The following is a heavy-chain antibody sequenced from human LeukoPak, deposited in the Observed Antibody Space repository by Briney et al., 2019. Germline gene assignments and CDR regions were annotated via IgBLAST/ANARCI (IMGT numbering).Heavy chain of an antibody. CDR1: GYTLTELS. V-gene: IGHV1-24*01. Sequence: ALVKVSCKVSGYTLTELSMHWVRQAPGKGLEWMGGFDPEDGETIYAQKFQGRVTMTEDTSTDTAYMELSSLRSEDTAVYYCATYYDYGDSNPDYWGQGTLVTVSS. J-gene: IGHJ4*02. CDR2: FDPEDGET. CDR3: ATYYDYGDSNPDY. D-gene: IGHD4-17*01.